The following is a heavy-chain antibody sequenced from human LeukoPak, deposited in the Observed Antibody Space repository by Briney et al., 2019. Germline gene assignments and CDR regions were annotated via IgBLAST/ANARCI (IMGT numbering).Heavy chain of an antibody. D-gene: IGHD1-14*01. CDR3: ARGGLGNHKFFDI. J-gene: IGHJ3*02. V-gene: IGHV4-39*07. CDR1: GGSISSSSYY. Sequence: SETLSLTCTVSGGSISSSSYYWGWIRQPPGKGLEWIGSIYYSGSTYYNPSLKSRVTISVDTSKNQFSLKLNSVTAADTAVYFCARGGLGNHKFFDIWGQGTMVTVSS. CDR2: IYYSGST.